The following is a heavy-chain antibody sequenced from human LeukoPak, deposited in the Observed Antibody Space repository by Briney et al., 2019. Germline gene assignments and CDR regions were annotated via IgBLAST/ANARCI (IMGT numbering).Heavy chain of an antibody. D-gene: IGHD2-21*02. CDR3: ARHRGTAPGDY. Sequence: SETLSLTCTVSGGSISSSSYYWGWIRQPPEKGLEWIGSIYYSGSTYYNPSLKSRVTISVDTSKNQFSLKLSSVTAADTAVYYCARHRGTAPGDYWGQGTLVTVSS. CDR1: GGSISSSSYY. CDR2: IYYSGST. V-gene: IGHV4-39*01. J-gene: IGHJ4*02.